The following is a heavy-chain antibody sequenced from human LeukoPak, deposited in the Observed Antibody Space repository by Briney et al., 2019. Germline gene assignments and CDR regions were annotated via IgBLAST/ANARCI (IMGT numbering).Heavy chain of an antibody. CDR3: ARAGDESTGHYDSLHF. V-gene: IGHV1-2*02. Sequence: ASLKVSCKASGYTFDENHIHWVRQAPGQGPEWMGGINPKRGATDSAQQFQGRLTMTSDTSIGTASMDLSGLGLDDTGLYYCARAGDESTGHYDSLHFWGQGTMVTVSS. J-gene: IGHJ3*01. CDR2: INPKRGAT. D-gene: IGHD2-8*02. CDR1: GYTFDENH.